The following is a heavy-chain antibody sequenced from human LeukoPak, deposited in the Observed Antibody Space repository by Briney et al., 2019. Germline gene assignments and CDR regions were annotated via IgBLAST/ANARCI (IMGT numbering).Heavy chain of an antibody. CDR1: GFTSSSYA. CDR2: ISGSGGST. J-gene: IGHJ4*02. D-gene: IGHD3-10*01. V-gene: IGHV3-23*01. Sequence: SGGSLRLSCAASGFTSSSYAMSWVRQAPGKGLEWVSAISGSGGSTYYADSVKGRFTISRDNSKNTLYLQMNSLRAEDTAVYYCAKVMGYGSGSYYLSPGFDYWGQGTLVTVSS. CDR3: AKVMGYGSGSYYLSPGFDY.